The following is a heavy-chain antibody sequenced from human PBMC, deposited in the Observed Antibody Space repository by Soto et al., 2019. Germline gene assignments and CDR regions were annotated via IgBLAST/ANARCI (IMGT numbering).Heavy chain of an antibody. D-gene: IGHD3-22*01. CDR2: IIPVFDTV. CDR3: ARGGSGYVWFNEF. J-gene: IGHJ4*02. V-gene: IGHV1-69*01. CDR1: VGLFSSYA. Sequence: QEQLVQSGAEVKKSGSSVKVSCKDTVGLFSSYAVSWVRQAPGQGLERMGGIIPVFDTVYYGQKFQGRVTITADESTNTAYMELSSLRSEDTAMYYCARGGSGYVWFNEFWGQGTLVTVSS.